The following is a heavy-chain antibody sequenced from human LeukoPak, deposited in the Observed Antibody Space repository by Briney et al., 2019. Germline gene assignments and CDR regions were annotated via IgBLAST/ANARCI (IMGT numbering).Heavy chain of an antibody. CDR1: GFTFKDYY. J-gene: IGHJ4*02. CDR2: LNPYSGGT. V-gene: IGHV1-2*02. CDR3: ARALTRYGTAWYGY. D-gene: IGHD6-19*01. Sequence: GASVKVSCKTSGFTFKDYYIHWVRQAPGQGLELMGWLNPYSGGTNYAQKFPGRVTLTRDTSITTAYMDLSSLTSDDTALYYCARALTRYGTAWYGYWGQGTLVTVSS.